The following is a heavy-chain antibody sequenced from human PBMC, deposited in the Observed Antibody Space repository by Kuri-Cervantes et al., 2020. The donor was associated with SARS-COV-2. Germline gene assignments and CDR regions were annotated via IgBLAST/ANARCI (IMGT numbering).Heavy chain of an antibody. D-gene: IGHD2-15*01. V-gene: IGHV1-2*02. J-gene: IGHJ5*02. CDR1: GYTLTSYG. Sequence: ASVKVSCKASGYTLTSYGISWVRQAPGQGLEWMGWINPNSGGTNYAQKFQGRVTMTRDTSISTAYMELSGLRSDDTAVYYCARDPTGYCSGGSCYLDSWFDPWGQGTLVTVSS. CDR3: ARDPTGYCSGGSCYLDSWFDP. CDR2: INPNSGGT.